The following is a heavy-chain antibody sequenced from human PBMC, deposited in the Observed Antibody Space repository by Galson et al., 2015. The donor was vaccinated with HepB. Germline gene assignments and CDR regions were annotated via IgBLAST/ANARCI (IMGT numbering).Heavy chain of an antibody. Sequence: SLRLSCAASGFTFSDYWMHWVRRAPGKGLVWVSRIRTDGSVTSYADSVKGRFTISRDNAKNTLYLQMNSLRAEDTAVYYCARPRSGWYHDYWGQGTLVTVSS. CDR3: ARPRSGWYHDY. CDR1: GFTFSDYW. J-gene: IGHJ4*02. V-gene: IGHV3-74*01. CDR2: IRTDGSVT. D-gene: IGHD6-19*01.